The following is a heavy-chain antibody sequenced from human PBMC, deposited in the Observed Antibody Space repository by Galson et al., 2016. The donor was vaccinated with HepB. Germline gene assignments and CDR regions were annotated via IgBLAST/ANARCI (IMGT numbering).Heavy chain of an antibody. CDR2: IYYSGTT. V-gene: IGHV4-38-2*02. J-gene: IGHJ4*02. D-gene: IGHD6-6*01. CDR1: GYSISSGSY. Sequence: SETLSLTCAVSGYSISSGSYWGWIRQPPGKGLEWIGSIYYSGTTHYNPSLRSRVTISVDTSKNQFSLKLSSVTAADTAVYYCAREYGARQGSYYWGQGSLVTVSS. CDR3: AREYGARQGSYY.